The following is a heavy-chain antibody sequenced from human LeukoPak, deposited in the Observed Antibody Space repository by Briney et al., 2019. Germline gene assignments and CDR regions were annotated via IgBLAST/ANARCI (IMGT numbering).Heavy chain of an antibody. CDR2: IYYSGST. CDR1: GGSISSGDYY. D-gene: IGHD3-22*01. CDR3: ARTNTYYYDSSGYYYGY. V-gene: IGHV4-30-4*01. Sequence: SQTLSLTCTVSGGSISSGDYYWSWIRQPPGKGLEWIGYIYYSGSTYYNPSLKSRVTISVDTSKNQFSLKLGSVTAADTAVYYCARTNTYYYDSSGYYYGYWGQGTLVTVSS. J-gene: IGHJ4*02.